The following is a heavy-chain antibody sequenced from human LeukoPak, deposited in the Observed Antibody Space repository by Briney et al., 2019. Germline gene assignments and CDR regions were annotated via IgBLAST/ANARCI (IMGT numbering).Heavy chain of an antibody. CDR1: GYTFTGYY. CDR3: ARGAPEYYFDY. CDR2: INPNSGGT. J-gene: IGHJ4*02. Sequence: ASVKVSCKASGYTFTGYYMHWVRQAPGQGLEWMGWINPNSGGTNYAQKFQGRVTITRNTSISTAYMELSSLRSEDTAVYYCARGAPEYYFDYWGQGTLVTVSS. V-gene: IGHV1-2*02. D-gene: IGHD1-14*01.